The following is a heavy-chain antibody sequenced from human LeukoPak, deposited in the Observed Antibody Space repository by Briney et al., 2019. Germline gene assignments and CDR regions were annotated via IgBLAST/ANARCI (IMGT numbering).Heavy chain of an antibody. CDR1: GFTFSSYA. CDR2: ISGSGGST. Sequence: QPGGSLRLSCAASGFTFSSYAMSWVRQAPGKGLEWVSAISGSGGSTYYADSVKGRSTISRDNSKNTLYLQMNSLRAEDTAVYYCAKDGEMATKGWFDPWGQGTLVTVSS. CDR3: AKDGEMATKGWFDP. D-gene: IGHD5-24*01. J-gene: IGHJ5*02. V-gene: IGHV3-23*01.